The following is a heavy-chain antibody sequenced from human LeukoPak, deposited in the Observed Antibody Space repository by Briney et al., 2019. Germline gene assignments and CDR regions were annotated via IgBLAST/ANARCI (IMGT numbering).Heavy chain of an antibody. CDR1: GYTFTGYY. Sequence: ASVKVSCKASGYTFTGYYMHWVRQAPGQGFEWMGWINPNSGGTNCAQKFQGRVTMTEDTSTDTAYMELSSLRSEDTAVYYCATNCGGDRHAFDIWGQGTMVTVSS. D-gene: IGHD2-21*02. V-gene: IGHV1-2*02. CDR2: INPNSGGT. J-gene: IGHJ3*02. CDR3: ATNCGGDRHAFDI.